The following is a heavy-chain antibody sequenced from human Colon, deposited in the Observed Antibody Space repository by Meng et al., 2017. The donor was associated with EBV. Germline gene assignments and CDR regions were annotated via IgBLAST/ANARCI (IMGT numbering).Heavy chain of an antibody. Sequence: QVPLQQVGAGLLKPSETLSLTCTVNGGSFSGYVWSWVRQPPGKGMEWIGEVSHPGSANYNPSLKSRVTISVDASEKQFSLRLTSVTAADSAVYYCARVPTTGYKDHWGQGTLVTVSS. V-gene: IGHV4-34*01. D-gene: IGHD3-9*01. CDR2: VSHPGSA. CDR1: GGSFSGYV. CDR3: ARVPTTGYKDH. J-gene: IGHJ4*02.